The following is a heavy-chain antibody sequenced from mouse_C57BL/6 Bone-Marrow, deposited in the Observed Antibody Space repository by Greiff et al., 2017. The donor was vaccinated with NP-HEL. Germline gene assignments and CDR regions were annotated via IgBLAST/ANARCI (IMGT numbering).Heavy chain of an antibody. CDR3: ANWDFYAMDY. J-gene: IGHJ4*01. D-gene: IGHD4-1*01. CDR2: IYPGDGDT. Sequence: VKLMESGPELVKPGASVKISCKASGYAFSSSWMNWVKQRPGKGLEWIGRIYPGDGDTNYNGKFKGKATLTADKSSSTAYMQLSSLTSEDAAVYFCANWDFYAMDYWGQGTSVTVSS. V-gene: IGHV1-82*01. CDR1: GYAFSSSW.